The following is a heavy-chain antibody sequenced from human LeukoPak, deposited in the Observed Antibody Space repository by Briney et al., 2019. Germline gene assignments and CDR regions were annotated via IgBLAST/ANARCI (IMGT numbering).Heavy chain of an antibody. D-gene: IGHD5-18*01. V-gene: IGHV3-23*01. Sequence: GGSLRLSCAASGFTFSDYYMTWIRQAPGKGLEWVSGISGSGGSTYYADSVKGRFTISRDNSKNTLYLQMNSLRAEDTAVYYCAKDLPAMEYFDYWGQGTLVTVSS. J-gene: IGHJ4*02. CDR2: ISGSGGST. CDR3: AKDLPAMEYFDY. CDR1: GFTFSDYY.